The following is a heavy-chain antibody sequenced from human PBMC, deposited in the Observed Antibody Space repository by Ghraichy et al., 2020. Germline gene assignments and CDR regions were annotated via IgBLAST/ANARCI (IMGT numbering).Heavy chain of an antibody. CDR2: IIPIFGTT. J-gene: IGHJ3*02. V-gene: IGHV1-69*13. Sequence: SVKVSCKASGGTLNNYTINWVRQAPGQGLEWMGGIIPIFGTTKYAQNLQGRVTITADESTSTVYMELSSLSSKDTAVYHCAREGPRAGTRAFDIWGQGTMVIVSS. D-gene: IGHD6-13*01. CDR3: AREGPRAGTRAFDI. CDR1: GGTLNNYT.